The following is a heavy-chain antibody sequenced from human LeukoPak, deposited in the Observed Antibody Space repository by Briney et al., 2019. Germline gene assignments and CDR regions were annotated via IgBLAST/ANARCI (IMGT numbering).Heavy chain of an antibody. CDR1: GFTFSSYG. CDR3: ARGYSGYFYY. V-gene: IGHV3-33*01. D-gene: IGHD5-12*01. Sequence: GGSLRLSCAASGFTFSSYGMHWVRQAPGKGLEWVTLIWYDGSNKYYADSVKGRFTISRDNSKNTLYLQMNSLRAEDTAVYYCARGYSGYFYYWGQGTLVTVSS. CDR2: IWYDGSNK. J-gene: IGHJ4*02.